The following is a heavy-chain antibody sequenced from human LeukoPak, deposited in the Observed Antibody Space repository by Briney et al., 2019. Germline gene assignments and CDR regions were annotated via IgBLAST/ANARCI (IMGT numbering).Heavy chain of an antibody. CDR2: IIPILGIA. CDR1: GGTFSSYT. J-gene: IGHJ4*02. D-gene: IGHD1-1*01. V-gene: IGHV1-69*02. Sequence: ASVKVSCKASGGTFSSYTISWVRQAPGQGLERMGRIIPILGIANYAQKFQGRVTITADKSTSTAYMELSSLRSEDTAVYYCARAGTSSFDYWGQGTLVTVSS. CDR3: ARAGTSSFDY.